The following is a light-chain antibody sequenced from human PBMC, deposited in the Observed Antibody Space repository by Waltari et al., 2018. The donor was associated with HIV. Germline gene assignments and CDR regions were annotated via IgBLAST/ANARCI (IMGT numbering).Light chain of an antibody. J-gene: IGKJ2*01. V-gene: IGKV3-20*01. CDR1: QSVSSTY. Sequence: EIVLMQSPGTLSLSPGERATLSCRASQSVSSTYLAWYQQKPGQAPRLLIYGASRRATGIPDRFSGSVSGTDFTLTISRLEPEDFAVYFCQQYGGSPRTFGQGTKLEI. CDR2: GAS. CDR3: QQYGGSPRT.